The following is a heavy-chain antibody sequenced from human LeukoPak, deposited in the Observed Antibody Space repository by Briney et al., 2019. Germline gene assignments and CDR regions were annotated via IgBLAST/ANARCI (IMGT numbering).Heavy chain of an antibody. CDR3: TRLGYNYDTSGNY. Sequence: GGSLRLSCAASGFTFSNAWMSWVRQAPGKGLEWVSVIYSGGSTYYADSVKGRFTISRDNSKNTLYLQMNSLRAEDTAVYYCTRLGYNYDTSGNYWGQGTLVTVSS. J-gene: IGHJ4*02. D-gene: IGHD3-22*01. CDR1: GFTFSNAW. V-gene: IGHV3-66*04. CDR2: IYSGGST.